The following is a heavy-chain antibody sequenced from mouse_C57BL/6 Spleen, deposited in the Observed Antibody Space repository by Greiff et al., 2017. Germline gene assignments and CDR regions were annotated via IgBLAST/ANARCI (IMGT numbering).Heavy chain of an antibody. V-gene: IGHV5-4*01. Sequence: DVKLVESGGGLVKPGGSLKLSCAASGFTFSSYAMSWVRQTPEKRLEWVATISDGGSYTYYPDNVKGRFTISRDNAKNNLYLQMSHLKSEDTAMYYCAREAYGYSVGAMDYWGQGTSVTVSS. D-gene: IGHD2-2*01. CDR3: AREAYGYSVGAMDY. J-gene: IGHJ4*01. CDR1: GFTFSSYA. CDR2: ISDGGSYT.